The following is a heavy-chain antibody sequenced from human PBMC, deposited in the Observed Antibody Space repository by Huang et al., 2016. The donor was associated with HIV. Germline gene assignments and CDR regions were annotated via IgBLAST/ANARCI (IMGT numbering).Heavy chain of an antibody. Sequence: QVQLVQSGAEVKNPGASVRVSCKASGYTFTDSNIHWVRQAPGQGLGGRGWINPKRGGTINAQRFQGRITMTRDTTISTGNMDGRRIQSDDTAVYFCARDWSFGSSTSPADWGQGTLVTVSS. J-gene: IGHJ4*02. D-gene: IGHD6-6*01. CDR1: GYTFTDSN. V-gene: IGHV1-2*02. CDR3: ARDWSFGSSTSPAD. CDR2: INPKRGGT.